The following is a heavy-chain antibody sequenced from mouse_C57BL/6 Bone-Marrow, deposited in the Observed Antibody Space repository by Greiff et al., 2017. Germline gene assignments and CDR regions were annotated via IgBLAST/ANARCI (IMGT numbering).Heavy chain of an antibody. D-gene: IGHD2-4*01. Sequence: VQLQQSGAELARPGASVKMSCKASGYTFTSYTMHWVKQRPGQGLEWIGYINPSSGYTKYTQKFKDKATLTADKSSSTAYMQLSSLTSEDSAVYYCARWGLQFSYWGQGTLVTVSA. CDR1: GYTFTSYT. J-gene: IGHJ3*01. V-gene: IGHV1-4*01. CDR2: INPSSGYT. CDR3: ARWGLQFSY.